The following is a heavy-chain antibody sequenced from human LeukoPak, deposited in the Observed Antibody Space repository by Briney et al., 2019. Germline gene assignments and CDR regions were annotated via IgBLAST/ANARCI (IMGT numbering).Heavy chain of an antibody. J-gene: IGHJ6*02. CDR2: ISAYNGNT. Sequence: ASVKVSCKASGYTFTSYGISWVRQAPGQGLEWMGWISAYNGNTNYAQKPQGRVTMTTDTSTGTAYMELRSLRSDDTAVYYCARDSAGYSSSWYYNGMDVWGQGTTVTVSS. CDR3: ARDSAGYSSSWYYNGMDV. CDR1: GYTFTSYG. V-gene: IGHV1-18*01. D-gene: IGHD6-13*01.